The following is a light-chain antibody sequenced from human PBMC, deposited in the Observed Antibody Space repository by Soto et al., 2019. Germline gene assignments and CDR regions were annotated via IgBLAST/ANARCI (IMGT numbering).Light chain of an antibody. CDR1: QGIRNF. V-gene: IGKV1-27*01. J-gene: IGKJ3*01. Sequence: DIQMTQSPTSLSASVGDRVTITCRASQGIRNFVAWYQQKPGKAPKLLIYAASTLQSGVPSRFSGSGSGTDFTHTTNSLQSEHDAKYSCQKYSSVPVFGPGTKVEIK. CDR2: AAS. CDR3: QKYSSVPV.